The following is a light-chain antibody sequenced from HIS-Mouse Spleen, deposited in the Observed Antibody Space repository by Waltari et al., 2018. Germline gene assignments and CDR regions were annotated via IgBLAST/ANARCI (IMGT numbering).Light chain of an antibody. J-gene: IGLJ2*01. V-gene: IGLV2-18*02. CDR3: SSYTSSSTHVV. Sequence: QSALTQPPSVSGSPGQSVTISCTGTSSDVGSYNRVSWYQQPPGTAPKLMIYEVSSLPSGVPVRFSGSKSGNTASLTISGLQAEDEADYYCSSYTSSSTHVVFGGGTKLTVL. CDR1: SSDVGSYNR. CDR2: EVS.